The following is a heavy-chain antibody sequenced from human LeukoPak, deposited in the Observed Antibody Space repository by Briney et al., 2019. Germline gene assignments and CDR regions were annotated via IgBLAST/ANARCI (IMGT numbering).Heavy chain of an antibody. CDR3: ARDHGAGSGRYSEEFDY. CDR1: GFNFSNYS. CDR2: ISSSGRYM. V-gene: IGHV3-21*01. J-gene: IGHJ4*02. D-gene: IGHD3-10*01. Sequence: GGSLRLSCAASGFNFSNYSMNWVRQAPGKGLEWVSSISSSGRYMYYVDSLKGRFTISRDNGKNSLYLQMNSLRVEDTAIYYCARDHGAGSGRYSEEFDYWGQGTLVTVSS.